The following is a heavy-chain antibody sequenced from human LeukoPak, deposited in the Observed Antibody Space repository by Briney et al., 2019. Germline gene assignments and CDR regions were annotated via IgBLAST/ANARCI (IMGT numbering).Heavy chain of an antibody. V-gene: IGHV1-69*01. CDR1: GGTFSSYA. CDR3: ARGDSSGPGFDY. D-gene: IGHD3-22*01. Sequence: ASVKVSCKASGGTFSSYAISWVRQAPGQGLEWMGGIIPIFGTANYAQKFQGRVTITADESTSTAYMELSSLRSEDTAVYYCARGDSSGPGFDYWGQGTLVTVSS. J-gene: IGHJ4*02. CDR2: IIPIFGTA.